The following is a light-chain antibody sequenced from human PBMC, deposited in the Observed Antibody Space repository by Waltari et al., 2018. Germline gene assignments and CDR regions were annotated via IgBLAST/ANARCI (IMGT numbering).Light chain of an antibody. CDR2: EVI. Sequence: QSALTQPASVSGSPGQSITLSCTGTSSDVGFYTLFSWYQQHPDKAPKRLVYEVIERPSGVSNRFSGSKSGNTASLTISGLQAEDEADYYCCSYVGRNIWVFGGGTKVTVL. CDR3: CSYVGRNIWV. CDR1: SSDVGFYTL. J-gene: IGLJ3*02. V-gene: IGLV2-23*02.